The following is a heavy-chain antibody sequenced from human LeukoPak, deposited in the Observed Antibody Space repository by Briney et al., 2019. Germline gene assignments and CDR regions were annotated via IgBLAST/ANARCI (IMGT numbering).Heavy chain of an antibody. Sequence: PGGSLRLSCAASGFTFSHYGMHWVRQAPGKGLEWVSAISGSGGSTYYADSVKGRFTISRDNSKNTLYLQMNSLRAEDTAVYYCAKGFRYYYDSSGYYFDYWGQGTLVTVSS. CDR1: GFTFSHYG. V-gene: IGHV3-23*01. CDR3: AKGFRYYYDSSGYYFDY. D-gene: IGHD3-22*01. CDR2: ISGSGGST. J-gene: IGHJ4*02.